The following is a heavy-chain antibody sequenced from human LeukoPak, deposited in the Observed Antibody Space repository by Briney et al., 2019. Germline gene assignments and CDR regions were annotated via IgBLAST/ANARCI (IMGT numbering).Heavy chain of an antibody. Sequence: GVSLRLSCAASGFTFSSNAMCWVRQAPGKGLEWVSLISGTGGITYYADSVKGRLTISRNNSKNTLYLQMNSLRVEDTAVYYCAKDAHSGSYFDYWGQGILVTVSS. CDR1: GFTFSSNA. J-gene: IGHJ4*01. CDR3: AKDAHSGSYFDY. CDR2: ISGTGGIT. D-gene: IGHD1-26*01. V-gene: IGHV3-23*01.